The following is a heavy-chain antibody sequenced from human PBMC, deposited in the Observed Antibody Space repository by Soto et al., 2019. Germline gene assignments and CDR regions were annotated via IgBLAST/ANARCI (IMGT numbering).Heavy chain of an antibody. V-gene: IGHV6-1*01. CDR3: ARVIPGTNYGMDV. J-gene: IGHJ6*02. Sequence: SQTLSLTCAISGDSVSSNSAAWSWIRQSPSRGLEWLGRTYYRSKWYNEYAVSVKSRININPDTSKNQFSLQLNSVTPEDTAVYYCARVIPGTNYGMDVWGQGTTVTVSS. D-gene: IGHD1-20*01. CDR2: TYYRSKWYN. CDR1: GDSVSSNSAA.